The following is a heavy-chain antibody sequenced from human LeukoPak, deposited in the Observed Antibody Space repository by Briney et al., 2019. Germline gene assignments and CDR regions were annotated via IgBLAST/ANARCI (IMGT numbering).Heavy chain of an antibody. D-gene: IGHD2-2*01. CDR3: ATPLAYQGAFDI. CDR2: IRYDGSNK. J-gene: IGHJ3*02. Sequence: PGGSLRLSCAASGFTFSSYGMHWVRQAPGKGLEWVAFIRYDGSNKYYADSVKGRFTISRDNSKNTLYLQMNSLRAEDTAVYYCATPLAYQGAFDIWGQGTMVTVSS. V-gene: IGHV3-30*02. CDR1: GFTFSSYG.